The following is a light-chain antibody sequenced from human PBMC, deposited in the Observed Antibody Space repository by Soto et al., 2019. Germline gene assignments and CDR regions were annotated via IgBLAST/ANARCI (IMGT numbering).Light chain of an antibody. J-gene: IGKJ4*01. CDR2: DAS. Sequence: IVMTQSPATLSVSPGERATLSCRASQSVSSNLVWYQQKPGQAPRLLIYDASTRATGVPARFSGSGSGAEFTLTISSLQSEDFAVYYCQQFNNWPLTFGGGTKVDIK. V-gene: IGKV3-15*01. CDR3: QQFNNWPLT. CDR1: QSVSSN.